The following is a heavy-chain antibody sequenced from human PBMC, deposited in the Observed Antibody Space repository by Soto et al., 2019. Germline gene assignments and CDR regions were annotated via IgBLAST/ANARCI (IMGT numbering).Heavy chain of an antibody. CDR1: GVTFSSYW. J-gene: IGHJ6*02. CDR2: IKQDGSEK. D-gene: IGHD3-16*01. CDR3: ARDRQIMITFGGVNGMDV. V-gene: IGHV3-7*03. Sequence: GGPMRLSCPASGVTFSSYWMRLVRPAPGKGLEWVANIKQDGSEKYYVDSVKGRFTISRDNAKNSLYLQMNSLRAEDTAVYYCARDRQIMITFGGVNGMDVWGQGTTVTVSS.